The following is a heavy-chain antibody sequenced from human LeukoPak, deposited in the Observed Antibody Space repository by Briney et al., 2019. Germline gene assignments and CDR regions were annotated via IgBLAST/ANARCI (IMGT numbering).Heavy chain of an antibody. Sequence: ASVKVSCKASGYTFTGHYMHWVRQAPGQGLEWMGWINPNSGATNYAQKFQGRVTMTRDTSISAAYMELSRLRSDDTAVYYCARDAIRAAAGTFDYWGQGTLVTVSS. CDR2: INPNSGAT. V-gene: IGHV1-2*02. J-gene: IGHJ4*02. CDR1: GYTFTGHY. CDR3: ARDAIRAAAGTFDY. D-gene: IGHD6-13*01.